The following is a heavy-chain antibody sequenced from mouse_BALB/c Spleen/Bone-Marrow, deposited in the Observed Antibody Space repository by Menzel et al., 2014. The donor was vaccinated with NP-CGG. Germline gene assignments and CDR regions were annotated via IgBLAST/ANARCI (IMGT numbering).Heavy chain of an antibody. Sequence: VKLMESGAELVKPGASVKLSCTASGFNIKDTYMHWVKQRPEQGLEWIGRIDPANGNTKYDPKFQGKATITADTSSNTAYLQLSSLTSEDTAVYYCARWEYYAMDYWGQGTSVTVSS. CDR1: GFNIKDTY. J-gene: IGHJ4*01. D-gene: IGHD4-1*01. CDR3: ARWEYYAMDY. V-gene: IGHV14-3*02. CDR2: IDPANGNT.